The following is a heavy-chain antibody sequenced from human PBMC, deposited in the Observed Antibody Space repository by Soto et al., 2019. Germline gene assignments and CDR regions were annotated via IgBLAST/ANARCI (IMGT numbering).Heavy chain of an antibody. Sequence: GGSLRLSCAASGFTFSSYGMHWVRQAPGKGLEWVAVIWYDGSNKYYADSVKGRFTISRDNSKNTLYLQMNSLRAEDTAVYYCARRGIAAAGTHYYYYYMDVWGKGTTVTVPS. J-gene: IGHJ6*03. CDR2: IWYDGSNK. CDR3: ARRGIAAAGTHYYYYYMDV. CDR1: GFTFSSYG. V-gene: IGHV3-33*01. D-gene: IGHD6-13*01.